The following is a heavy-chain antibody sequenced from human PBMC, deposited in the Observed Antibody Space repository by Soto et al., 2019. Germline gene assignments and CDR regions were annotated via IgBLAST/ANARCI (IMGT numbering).Heavy chain of an antibody. CDR3: ARGLGYCSGGSCRYYYYGMDV. Sequence: QVQLVQSGAEVKKPGSSVKVSCKASGGTFSSYAISWVRQAPGQGLEWMGGIIPIFGTANYAQKFQGRVTITADESTSTAYMELSSLRSEDTAVYYCARGLGYCSGGSCRYYYYGMDVWGQGTTVTVSS. J-gene: IGHJ6*02. D-gene: IGHD2-15*01. V-gene: IGHV1-69*12. CDR2: IIPIFGTA. CDR1: GGTFSSYA.